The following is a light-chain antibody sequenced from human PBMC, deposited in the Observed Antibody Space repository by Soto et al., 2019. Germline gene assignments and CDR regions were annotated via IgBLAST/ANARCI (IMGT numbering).Light chain of an antibody. CDR3: QLTELT. Sequence: EIVLTQSPGTLSLSPGERATLSCRASQSVSSSYLAWYQQKTGQAPRLLIYGASSRATGIPDRFSGSGSGTDFTLTISRLEPEDFAVYYCQLTELTFGGGTKVEIK. V-gene: IGKV3-20*01. J-gene: IGKJ4*01. CDR2: GAS. CDR1: QSVSSSY.